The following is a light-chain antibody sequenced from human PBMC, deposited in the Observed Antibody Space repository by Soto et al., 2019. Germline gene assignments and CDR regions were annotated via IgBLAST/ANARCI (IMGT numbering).Light chain of an antibody. Sequence: QSALTQPRSVSGSPGQSVTISCTGTSSDVGGYNSVSWYQQHPGKAPKLMIYDVNKRPSGVPDRFSGSKSGNTASLTISGLQAEDEADYYCCSYAGSYTFGGVFGGGTKLTVL. CDR3: CSYAGSYTFGGV. J-gene: IGLJ2*01. CDR2: DVN. CDR1: SSDVGGYNS. V-gene: IGLV2-11*01.